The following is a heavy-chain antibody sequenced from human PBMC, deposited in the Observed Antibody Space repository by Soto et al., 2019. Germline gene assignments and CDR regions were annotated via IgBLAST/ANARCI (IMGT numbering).Heavy chain of an antibody. D-gene: IGHD3-22*01. CDR2: IIPIFGTA. CDR1: GDTFSSYA. V-gene: IGHV1-69*13. Sequence: GASVKVSCKASGDTFSSYAISWVRQAPGQGLEWMGGIIPIFGTANYAQKFQGRVTITAGESTSTAYMELSSLRSEDTAMYYCARDAHGPYYDSSNYHLPQVVFDIWGQGTMVTVSS. CDR3: ARDAHGPYYDSSNYHLPQVVFDI. J-gene: IGHJ3*02.